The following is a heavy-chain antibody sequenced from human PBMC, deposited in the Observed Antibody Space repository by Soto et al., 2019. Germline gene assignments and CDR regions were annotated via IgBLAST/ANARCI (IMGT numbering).Heavy chain of an antibody. J-gene: IGHJ4*02. CDR3: ARGLITGSHYSGGWYYFDS. D-gene: IGHD6-19*01. Sequence: TLSLTCAVSGGSISSGGYSWSWIRQPPGKGLEWIGYINHSGSASYNPSLKSRVTISVHTSNSQFSLELSSVTAADTAVYYCARGLITGSHYSGGWYYFDSWGQGTQVTVSS. CDR1: GGSISSGGYS. V-gene: IGHV4-30-2*01. CDR2: INHSGSA.